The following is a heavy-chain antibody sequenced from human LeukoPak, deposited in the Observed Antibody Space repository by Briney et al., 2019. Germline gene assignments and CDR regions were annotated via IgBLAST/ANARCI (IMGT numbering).Heavy chain of an antibody. V-gene: IGHV3-21*01. D-gene: IGHD3-22*01. J-gene: IGHJ4*02. CDR2: ISSSSSYI. CDR1: GFTFSSYS. CDR3: ARQTYYDSSGYYSPY. Sequence: GGSLRLSCAASGFTFSSYSMNWVRQAPAKGLEWVSSISSSSSYIYYADSVKGRFTISRDNAKNSLYLQMNSLRAEDTAVYYCARQTYYDSSGYYSPYWGQGTLVTVSS.